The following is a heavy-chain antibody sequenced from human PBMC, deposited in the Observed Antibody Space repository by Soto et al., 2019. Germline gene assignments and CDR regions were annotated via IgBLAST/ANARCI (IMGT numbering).Heavy chain of an antibody. Sequence: GGSLRLSCAASGFTFSSYGMHWVRQAPGKXLEWVAVISYDGSNKYYADSVKGRFTISRDNSKNTLYLQMNSLRAEDTAVYYCAKDRGGYCSGGSCYNPSDWGQGTLVTVSS. CDR3: AKDRGGYCSGGSCYNPSD. CDR2: ISYDGSNK. J-gene: IGHJ4*02. CDR1: GFTFSSYG. V-gene: IGHV3-30*18. D-gene: IGHD2-15*01.